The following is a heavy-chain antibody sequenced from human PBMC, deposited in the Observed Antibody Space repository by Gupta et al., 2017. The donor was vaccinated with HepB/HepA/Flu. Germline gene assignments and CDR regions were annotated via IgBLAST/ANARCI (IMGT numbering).Heavy chain of an antibody. J-gene: IGHJ4*02. CDR1: GFTFSAAW. CDR3: TTDLRWELQPSDY. Sequence: DVQLAESGGGLVKTGDSLRLSCAASGFTFSAAWMSWVRQAPGKGLEWVGRLKTDGGTTDYAAPVKGRFIISRDDSRNTLYLQMNSLKTEDTDIYYCTTDLRWELQPSDYWGQGTLVTVSS. D-gene: IGHD1-26*01. V-gene: IGHV3-15*01. CDR2: LKTDGGTT.